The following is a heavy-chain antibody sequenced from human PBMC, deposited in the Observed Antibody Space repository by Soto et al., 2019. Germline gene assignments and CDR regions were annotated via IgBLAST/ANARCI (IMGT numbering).Heavy chain of an antibody. J-gene: IGHJ5*02. CDR1: GYTFNDYE. CDR3: ARIAMPARPRWYNWFDP. V-gene: IGHV1-8*02. Sequence: QEQLVQSAAEVKKPGASVKVSCMTSGYTFNDYEINWVRQATGQGLEWIGWMNPNSGETGYAQRFQGRVTRTTSSSLSTAYLELSSLTSDDTAVYYCARIAMPARPRWYNWFDPWGQGTLVTVSS. D-gene: IGHD2-2*01. CDR2: MNPNSGET.